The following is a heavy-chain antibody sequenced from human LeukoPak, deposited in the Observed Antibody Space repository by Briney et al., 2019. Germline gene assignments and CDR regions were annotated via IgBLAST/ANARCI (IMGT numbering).Heavy chain of an antibody. CDR2: IYHSGST. CDR1: GYSISSGYY. V-gene: IGHV4-38-2*01. Sequence: KPSETLSLTCAVSGYSISSGYYWGWIRQPPGKGLEWIGSIYHSGSTCYNPSLKSRVTISVDTSKNRFSLKLSSVTAADTAVYYCARQYCSSTSCLDDFDYWGQGTLVTVSS. CDR3: ARQYCSSTSCLDDFDY. J-gene: IGHJ4*02. D-gene: IGHD2-2*01.